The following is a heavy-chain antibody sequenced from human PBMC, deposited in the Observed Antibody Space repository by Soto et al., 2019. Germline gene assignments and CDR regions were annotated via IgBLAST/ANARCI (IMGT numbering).Heavy chain of an antibody. CDR3: ARAPGYCSSTSCIANPDV. V-gene: IGHV3-48*01. CDR1: GLTFSNYS. CDR2: ISRSSSTI. Sequence: GGSMRLSCAASGLTFSNYSMNWVRQTTGKGLEKVSYISRSSSTIYYADDVKGRFTISRDNAKNSLNLQMHSLRAEDTAVYYCARAPGYCSSTSCIANPDVWGQGTTVTVSS. D-gene: IGHD2-2*03. J-gene: IGHJ6*02.